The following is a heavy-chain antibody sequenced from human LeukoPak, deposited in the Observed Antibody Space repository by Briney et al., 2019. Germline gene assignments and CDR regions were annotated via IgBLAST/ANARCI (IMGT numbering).Heavy chain of an antibody. V-gene: IGHV4-34*01. Sequence: PSETLSLTCAVYGGSFSGYYWSWIRQPPGKGLEWIGEINHSGSTNYNPSLKSRVTISVDMSKNQFSLKLSSVTAADTAVYYCARGEVVATITMTHTSARRHSWFDPWGQGTLVTVSS. D-gene: IGHD5-12*01. CDR3: ARGEVVATITMTHTSARRHSWFDP. J-gene: IGHJ5*02. CDR1: GGSFSGYY. CDR2: INHSGST.